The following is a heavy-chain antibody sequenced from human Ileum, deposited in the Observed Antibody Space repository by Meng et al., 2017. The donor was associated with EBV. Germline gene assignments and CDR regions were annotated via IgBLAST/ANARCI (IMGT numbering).Heavy chain of an antibody. CDR2: SDYSGNT. D-gene: IGHD3-22*01. V-gene: IGHV4-39*06. J-gene: IGHJ5*02. Sequence: HLQVSGPALGKPSDPLSLPCTSSCASLTSNFYYWGWIRQPPWKGLEWIATSDYSGNTYNNPSLESRVTISRDTSKNQLTLNLNSVTAADTALYYCARGTFYYYSGCRFGPWGQGTLVTVSS. CDR3: ARGTFYYYSGCRFGP. CDR1: CASLTSNFYY.